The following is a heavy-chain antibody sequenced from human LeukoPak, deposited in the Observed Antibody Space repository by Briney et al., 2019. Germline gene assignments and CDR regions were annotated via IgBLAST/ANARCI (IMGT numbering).Heavy chain of an antibody. V-gene: IGHV4-59*08. Sequence: MTSETLSLTCTVSGGSISSYYWSWIRQPPGKGLEWIGYIYYSGSTNYNPSLKSRVTISVDTSKNQFSLKLSSVTAADTAVYYCARRGSMVRGVIQKPNGHAFDIWGQGTMVTVSS. CDR1: GGSISSYY. J-gene: IGHJ3*02. CDR2: IYYSGST. CDR3: ARRGSMVRGVIQKPNGHAFDI. D-gene: IGHD3-10*01.